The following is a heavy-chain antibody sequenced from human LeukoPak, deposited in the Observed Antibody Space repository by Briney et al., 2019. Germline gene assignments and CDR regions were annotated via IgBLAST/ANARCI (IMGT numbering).Heavy chain of an antibody. D-gene: IGHD3-10*01. Sequence: GGSLRLSCAASGFTFSSYWMSWVRQAPGKGLEWVANIKQDGSEKYYVDSVKGRFTISRDNAKNSLYLQMNSLRAEDTAVYYCARDGPPGSVSPGMDVWGQGTTVTVSS. CDR3: ARDGPPGSVSPGMDV. V-gene: IGHV3-7*01. CDR2: IKQDGSEK. CDR1: GFTFSSYW. J-gene: IGHJ6*02.